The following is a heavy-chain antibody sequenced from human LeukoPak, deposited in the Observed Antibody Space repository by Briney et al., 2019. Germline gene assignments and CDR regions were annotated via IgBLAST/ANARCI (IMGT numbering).Heavy chain of an antibody. V-gene: IGHV3-30*03. CDR1: GFTFSNYG. Sequence: SGGSLRLSCAASGFTFSNYGMHSVRQAPGKGLEWVAVISYDGSNKYYADSVKGRFTISIDNSKNTLYLQMNSLRAEDTAVYYCAIVRKGPYDYVWGSPPRFDYWGQGTLVTVSS. CDR2: ISYDGSNK. CDR3: AIVRKGPYDYVWGSPPRFDY. J-gene: IGHJ4*02. D-gene: IGHD3-16*01.